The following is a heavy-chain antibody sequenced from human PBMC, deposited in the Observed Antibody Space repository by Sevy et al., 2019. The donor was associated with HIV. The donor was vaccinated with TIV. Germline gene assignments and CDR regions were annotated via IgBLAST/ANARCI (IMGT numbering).Heavy chain of an antibody. CDR1: GFTFSDSW. CDR2: INEDGSRL. J-gene: IGHJ4*02. Sequence: GGSLRLSCVASGFTFSDSWMTWVRQAPGKGLGRIAFINEDGSRLGYVDSVRGRFTSSRENTTNSLYLQMNSLRAEDTAVYFCARDRAYSAIDYWGQGTLVTVSS. CDR3: ARDRAYSAIDY. V-gene: IGHV3-7*01. D-gene: IGHD5-18*01.